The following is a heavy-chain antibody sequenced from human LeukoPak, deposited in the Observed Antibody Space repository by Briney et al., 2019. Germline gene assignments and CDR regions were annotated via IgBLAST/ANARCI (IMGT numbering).Heavy chain of an antibody. CDR2: ISGSGGST. CDR3: AKDRPLWFGGLGGFFFDY. J-gene: IGHJ4*02. Sequence: GGSLRLSCAASGFTFSSYAMSWVRQAPGKGLEWVSAISGSGGSTYYADSVKGRFTISRDNSKNTLYLQMNSLRAEDTAVYYCAKDRPLWFGGLGGFFFDYWGQGTLVTVSS. CDR1: GFTFSSYA. V-gene: IGHV3-23*01. D-gene: IGHD3-10*01.